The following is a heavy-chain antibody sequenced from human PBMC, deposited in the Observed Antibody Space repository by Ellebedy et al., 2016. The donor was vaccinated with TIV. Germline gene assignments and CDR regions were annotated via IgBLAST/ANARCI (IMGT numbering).Heavy chain of an antibody. CDR3: ARGDSYYDSSGYSTIVAFDI. CDR1: GFTFDDYG. Sequence: PGGSLRPSCAASGFTFDDYGMHWVRQVPGKGLEWVSGISWNSGKMGYADSVKGRFTISRDNAKNSLYLQMNSLRAEDTAVYYCARGDSYYDSSGYSTIVAFDIWGQGTMVTVSS. J-gene: IGHJ3*02. V-gene: IGHV3-9*01. CDR2: ISWNSGKM. D-gene: IGHD3-22*01.